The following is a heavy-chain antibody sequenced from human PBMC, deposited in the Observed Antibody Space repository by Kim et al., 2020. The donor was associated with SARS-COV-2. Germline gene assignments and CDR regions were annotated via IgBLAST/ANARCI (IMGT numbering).Heavy chain of an antibody. CDR2: IYYSGST. CDR3: ARGLRLRASWDYYDSSGYDAFDI. CDR1: GGSISSYY. Sequence: SETLSLTCTVSGGSISSYYWSWIRQPPGKGLEWIGYIYYSGSTNYNPSLKSRVTISVDTSKNQFSLKLSSVTAADTAVYYCARGLRLRASWDYYDSSGYDAFDIWGQGTMVTVSS. J-gene: IGHJ3*02. V-gene: IGHV4-59*01. D-gene: IGHD3-22*01.